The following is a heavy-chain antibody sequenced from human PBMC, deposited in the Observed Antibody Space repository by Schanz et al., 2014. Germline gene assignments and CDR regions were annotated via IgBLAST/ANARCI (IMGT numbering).Heavy chain of an antibody. J-gene: IGHJ5*02. CDR2: ISDDGSGK. CDR1: GFTFFGSFA. Sequence: VQLLESGGGLVQPGGSLRISCAASGFTFFGSFAMSWVRQAPGKGLEWVAVISDDGSGKYSADSVKGRFTISRDNSKNMVFLQMTSLRAEDTAVYYCAKEKGGHSGYDLVSWGQGTLLIVSS. CDR3: AKEKGGHSGYDLVS. V-gene: IGHV3-30*18. D-gene: IGHD5-12*01.